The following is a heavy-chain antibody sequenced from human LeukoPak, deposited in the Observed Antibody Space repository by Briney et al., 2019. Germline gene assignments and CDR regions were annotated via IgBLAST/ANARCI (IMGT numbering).Heavy chain of an antibody. CDR1: GGSISSSSYY. V-gene: IGHV4-39*07. CDR2: IYYSGST. J-gene: IGHJ4*02. Sequence: SETLSLTCTVSGGSISSSSYYWGWIRQPPGKGLEWIGSIYYSGSTYYNPSLKSRVTISVDTSKNQFSLKLSSVTAADTAVYYCARVGYSGYGKDRYYFDYWGQGTLVTVSS. D-gene: IGHD5-12*01. CDR3: ARVGYSGYGKDRYYFDY.